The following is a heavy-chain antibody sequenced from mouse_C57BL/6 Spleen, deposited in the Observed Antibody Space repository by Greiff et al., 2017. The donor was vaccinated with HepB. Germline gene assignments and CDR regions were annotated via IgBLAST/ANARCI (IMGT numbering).Heavy chain of an antibody. J-gene: IGHJ4*01. CDR1: GYTFTSYW. D-gene: IGHD1-1*01. Sequence: QVQLQQPGAELVMPGASVKLSCKASGYTFTSYWMPWVKQRPGQGLEWIGEIDPSDSYTNYNQKFKGKSTLTVDKSSSTAYLQLSSLTSEDSAVYYCARSGNYGSSLYYAMDYWGQGTSVTVSS. V-gene: IGHV1-69*01. CDR2: IDPSDSYT. CDR3: ARSGNYGSSLYYAMDY.